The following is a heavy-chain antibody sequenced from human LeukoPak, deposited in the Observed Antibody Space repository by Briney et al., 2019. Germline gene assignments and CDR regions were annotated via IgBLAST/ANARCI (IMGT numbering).Heavy chain of an antibody. J-gene: IGHJ4*02. V-gene: IGHV1-2*02. D-gene: IGHD3-9*01. CDR2: INPNHGDT. CDR3: ARSPHILTGQNFDY. CDR1: GYTFTGYY. Sequence: ASVKVSCKASGYTFTGYYMHWVRQAPGQGLEWMGWINPNHGDTNYAQNFQDRVSMTRDTSISTAYMHLSRLRSADTGVYYCARSPHILTGQNFDYWGQGTLLTVSS.